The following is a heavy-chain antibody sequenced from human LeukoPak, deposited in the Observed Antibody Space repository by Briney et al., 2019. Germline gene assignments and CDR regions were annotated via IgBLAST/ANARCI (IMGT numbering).Heavy chain of an antibody. D-gene: IGHD1-1*01. CDR1: GFSSSSYS. V-gene: IGHV3-21*01. CDR3: ARETLEAFDI. Sequence: GGSLRLSCAASGFSSSSYSMNWVRQAPGKGLEWVSSSSDSNSKVYYADSVKGRFTISRDNAKNSLYLQMNSLRADDTAVYYCARETLEAFDIWGQGTMVTVSS. J-gene: IGHJ3*02. CDR2: SSDSNSKV.